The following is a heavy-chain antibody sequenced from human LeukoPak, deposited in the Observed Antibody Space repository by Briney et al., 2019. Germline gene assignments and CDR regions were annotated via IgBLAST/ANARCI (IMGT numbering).Heavy chain of an antibody. V-gene: IGHV1-18*01. Sequence: ASVTVSFTSSVYTFTIYGISWVRQAPGPGLGRMGWISAYNGNTNYAQKLQGRVTITTDTSTSTAYLELRSLRSDDTAVYYCARLYDSSSWYYHYYGMDVWGQGTTVTVSS. J-gene: IGHJ6*02. CDR2: ISAYNGNT. CDR1: VYTFTIYG. CDR3: ARLYDSSSWYYHYYGMDV. D-gene: IGHD6-13*01.